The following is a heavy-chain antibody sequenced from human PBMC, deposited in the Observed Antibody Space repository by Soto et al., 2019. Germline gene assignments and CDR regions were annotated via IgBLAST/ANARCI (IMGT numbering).Heavy chain of an antibody. CDR2: IYYSGST. CDR3: ARDLRYRSGGAPYTYYYGMDV. CDR1: GGSVSSGSYY. V-gene: IGHV4-61*01. J-gene: IGHJ6*02. D-gene: IGHD6-19*01. Sequence: PSETLSLTCTVSGGSVSSGSYYWSWIRQPPGKGREWIGYIYYSGSTNYNPSLKSRVTISVDTSKNQFSLKLSSVTAADTAVYYCARDLRYRSGGAPYTYYYGMDVWGQGTTVTVSS.